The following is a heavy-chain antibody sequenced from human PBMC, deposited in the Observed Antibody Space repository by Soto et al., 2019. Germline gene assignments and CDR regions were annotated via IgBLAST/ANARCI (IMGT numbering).Heavy chain of an antibody. D-gene: IGHD2-15*01. V-gene: IGHV1-69*02. J-gene: IGHJ2*01. Sequence: ASVKASCKASGGTLSSYTISWVRQAPGQGLEWMGRIIPILGIANYAQKFQGRVTITADKSTSTAYMELSSLRSEDTAVYYCARAPLRGYFDLWGRGTPVTVSS. CDR1: GGTLSSYT. CDR2: IIPILGIA. CDR3: ARAPLRGYFDL.